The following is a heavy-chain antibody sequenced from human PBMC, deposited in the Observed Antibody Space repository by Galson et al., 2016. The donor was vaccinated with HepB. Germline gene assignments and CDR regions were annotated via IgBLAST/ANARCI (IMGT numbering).Heavy chain of an antibody. CDR1: GFTFSNYA. CDR2: ITASGDFT. CDR3: AKQTATDWGYFDY. V-gene: IGHV3-23*01. Sequence: SLRLSCAASGFTFSNYAVNWVRRTPGKGLEWVSGITASGDFTHYADSVKGRFTVSRDNSKNTLYLQMDGLSAEDTAAYYCAKQTATDWGYFDYWGLGTLVTASS. J-gene: IGHJ4*03. D-gene: IGHD5-24*01.